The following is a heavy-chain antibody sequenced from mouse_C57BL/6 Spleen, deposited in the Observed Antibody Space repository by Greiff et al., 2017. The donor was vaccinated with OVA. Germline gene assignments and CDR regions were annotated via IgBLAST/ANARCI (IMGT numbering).Heavy chain of an antibody. J-gene: IGHJ4*01. Sequence: EVQRVESGGGLVKPGGSLKLSCAASGFTFSDYGMHWVRQAPEKGLEWVAYISSGSSTIYYADTVKGRFTISRANAKNTLFLQMTSLRSEDTAMYYCARWVTTVVAKGYAMDYWGQGTSVTVSS. D-gene: IGHD1-1*01. V-gene: IGHV5-17*01. CDR2: ISSGSSTI. CDR1: GFTFSDYG. CDR3: ARWVTTVVAKGYAMDY.